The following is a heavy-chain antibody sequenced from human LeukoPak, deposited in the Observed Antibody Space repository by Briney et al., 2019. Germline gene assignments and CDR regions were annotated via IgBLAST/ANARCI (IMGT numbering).Heavy chain of an antibody. D-gene: IGHD3-22*01. CDR3: AREEVVVTTNWFDP. CDR2: IYHSGST. CDR1: GGSISSSNW. Sequence: SGTLSLTCAVSGGSISSSNWWSWVRQPPGKGLEWIGEIYHSGSTNYNPSLKSRVTISVDKSKNQFSLKLSSVTAADTAVYYCAREEVVVTTNWFDPWGQGTLVTVSS. J-gene: IGHJ5*02. V-gene: IGHV4-4*02.